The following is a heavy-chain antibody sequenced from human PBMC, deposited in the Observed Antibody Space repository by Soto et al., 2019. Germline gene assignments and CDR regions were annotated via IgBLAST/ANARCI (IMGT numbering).Heavy chain of an antibody. V-gene: IGHV1-2*04. CDR2: MNPNSGGT. D-gene: IGHD4-17*01. CDR3: ARDGMALMTTVEVNANWFDP. CDR1: GYTFTGYY. J-gene: IGHJ5*02. Sequence: QVPLVQSGAEVKKPGASVKVSCKASGYTFTGYYMHWVRQAPGQGLEWMGWMNPNSGGTNYAQKFQGWVTMTRDTSISTAYMELSRLRSDDTAVYYCARDGMALMTTVEVNANWFDPWGQGTLVTVSS.